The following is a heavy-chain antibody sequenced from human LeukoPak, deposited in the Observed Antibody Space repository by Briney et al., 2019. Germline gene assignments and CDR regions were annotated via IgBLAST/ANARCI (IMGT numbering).Heavy chain of an antibody. V-gene: IGHV1-2*02. D-gene: IGHD2-15*01. Sequence: GASVKVSCKASGYTFTGYYMHWVLQAPGQGLEWMGWINPNSGGTNYAQKFQGRVTMTRDTSISTAYMELSRLRSDDTAVHYCATEGLVGADYFDYWGQGTLVTVSS. J-gene: IGHJ4*02. CDR2: INPNSGGT. CDR1: GYTFTGYY. CDR3: ATEGLVGADYFDY.